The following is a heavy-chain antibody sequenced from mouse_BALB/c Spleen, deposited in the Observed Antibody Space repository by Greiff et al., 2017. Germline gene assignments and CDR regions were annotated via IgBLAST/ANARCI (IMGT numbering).Heavy chain of an antibody. Sequence: QVQLKESGPELVKPGASVKISCKASGYAFSSSWMNWVKQRPGQGLEWIGRIYPGDGDTNYNGKFKGKATLTADKSSSTAYMQLSSLTSVDSAVYFCARSHYYGSSYFAYWGQGTLVTVSA. CDR1: GYAFSSSW. D-gene: IGHD1-1*01. V-gene: IGHV1-82*01. CDR2: IYPGDGDT. CDR3: ARSHYYGSSYFAY. J-gene: IGHJ3*01.